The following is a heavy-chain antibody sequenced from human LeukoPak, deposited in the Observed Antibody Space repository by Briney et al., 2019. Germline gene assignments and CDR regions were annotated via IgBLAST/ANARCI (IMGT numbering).Heavy chain of an antibody. CDR1: GGSISSYY. J-gene: IGHJ4*02. D-gene: IGHD3-16*01. Sequence: PSETLSLTCTVSGGSISSYYWSWIRQPPGKGLEWIGYIYYSGSTNYNPSLKSRVTIVLDTSRNQFSLRLSSVTAADTAVYYCTQGAGWLIDYWGQGILVSVSS. CDR2: IYYSGST. V-gene: IGHV4-59*03. CDR3: TQGAGWLIDY.